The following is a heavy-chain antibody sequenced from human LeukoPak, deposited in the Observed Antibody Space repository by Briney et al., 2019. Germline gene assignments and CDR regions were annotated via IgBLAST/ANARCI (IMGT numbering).Heavy chain of an antibody. Sequence: PSETLSLTCAVYGGSISSYYWSWIRQPPGKGLEWIGYIYYSGSTNYNPSLKSRVTISVDTSKNQFSLKLSSVTAADTAVYYCARGKTYYDISKDAFDIWGQGTMVTVSS. V-gene: IGHV4-59*01. D-gene: IGHD3-22*01. CDR3: ARGKTYYDISKDAFDI. J-gene: IGHJ3*02. CDR1: GGSISSYY. CDR2: IYYSGST.